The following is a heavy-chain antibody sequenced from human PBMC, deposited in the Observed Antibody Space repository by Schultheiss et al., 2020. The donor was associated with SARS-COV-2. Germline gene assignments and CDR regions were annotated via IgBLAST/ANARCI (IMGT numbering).Heavy chain of an antibody. CDR2: IYYSGST. Sequence: SETLSLTCTVSGGSISSYYWSWIRQPPGKGLEWIGYIYYSGSTNYNPSLKSRVTISVDTSKNQFSLKLSSVTAADTAVYYCAREPRFSGSYYGDAFDIWGQGTMVTVSS. D-gene: IGHD1-26*01. V-gene: IGHV4-59*01. CDR1: GGSISSYY. CDR3: AREPRFSGSYYGDAFDI. J-gene: IGHJ3*02.